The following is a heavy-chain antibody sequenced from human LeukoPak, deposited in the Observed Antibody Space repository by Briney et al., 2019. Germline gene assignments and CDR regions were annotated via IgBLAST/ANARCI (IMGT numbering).Heavy chain of an antibody. CDR3: ARVRLDNTINFDY. V-gene: IGHV1-18*01. Sequence: GASVKVSCKASGYTVTSYAITWVRQAPGQGGEGRGGISASKGKTNYAKKLQGRGTITTDTSTTTAYMELRRRRSDDTAVYYCARVRLDNTINFDYWGQGTLVTVSS. J-gene: IGHJ4*02. CDR1: GYTVTSYA. D-gene: IGHD3-10*01. CDR2: ISASKGKT.